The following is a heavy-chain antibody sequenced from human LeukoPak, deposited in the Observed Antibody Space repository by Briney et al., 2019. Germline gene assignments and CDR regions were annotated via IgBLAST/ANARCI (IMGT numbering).Heavy chain of an antibody. D-gene: IGHD3-3*01. CDR2: IYYSGST. CDR1: GGSISSYY. Sequence: PSETLSLTCTVSGGSISSYYWSWTRQPPGKGLEWIGYIYYSGSTNYNPSLKSRVTISVDTSKNQFSLKLSSVTAADTAVYYCAREGRLYVGDRWFDPWGQGTLVTVSS. V-gene: IGHV4-59*08. CDR3: AREGRLYVGDRWFDP. J-gene: IGHJ5*02.